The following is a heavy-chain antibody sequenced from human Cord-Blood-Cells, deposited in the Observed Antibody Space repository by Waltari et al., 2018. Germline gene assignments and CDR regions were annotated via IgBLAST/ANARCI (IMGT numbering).Heavy chain of an antibody. CDR3: ARGFEP. V-gene: IGHV4-34*01. CDR2: INHSGST. Sequence: QVQLQQWGAGLLKPSETLSLTCAVYGGSFSGYYWSWIRQPPGKGLEWIGEINHSGSTNYIPSLKSRVTISVDTSKNQFSLKLSAVTAADTAVYYCARGFEPWGQGTLVTVSS. CDR1: GGSFSGYY. D-gene: IGHD3-9*01. J-gene: IGHJ5*02.